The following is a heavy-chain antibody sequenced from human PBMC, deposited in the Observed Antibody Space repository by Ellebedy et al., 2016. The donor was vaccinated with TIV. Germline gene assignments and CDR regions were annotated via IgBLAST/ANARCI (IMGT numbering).Heavy chain of an antibody. V-gene: IGHV3-23*01. D-gene: IGHD3-22*01. Sequence: GESLKISXAASGFTFSDYAMSWVRQAPGKGLEWVSSTGSDPHYAESVKGRFTISRDDSKSTFYLHMNSLRVEDTAVYYCARGSDYYYTTGSTIEWFDPWGQGILVTVSS. J-gene: IGHJ5*02. CDR3: ARGSDYYYTTGSTIEWFDP. CDR1: GFTFSDYA. CDR2: TGSDP.